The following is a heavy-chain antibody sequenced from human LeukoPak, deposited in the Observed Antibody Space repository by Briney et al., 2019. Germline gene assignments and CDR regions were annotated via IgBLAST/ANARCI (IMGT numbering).Heavy chain of an antibody. CDR1: GFTFSSYG. Sequence: GGSLRLSCAASGFTFSSYGMHWVRQAPGKGLEWVAFIRYDGSNKYYADSVKGRFTISRDNSKNTLYLQMNSLRAEDTAVYYCAKDPGIGGSWYAGGYFDYWGQGTLVTVSS. CDR2: IRYDGSNK. CDR3: AKDPGIGGSWYAGGYFDY. V-gene: IGHV3-30*02. J-gene: IGHJ4*02. D-gene: IGHD6-13*01.